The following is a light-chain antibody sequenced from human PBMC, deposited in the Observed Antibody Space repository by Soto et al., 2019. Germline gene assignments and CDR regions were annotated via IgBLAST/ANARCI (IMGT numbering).Light chain of an antibody. CDR1: QGISSY. CDR3: QQLNSYPRT. J-gene: IGKJ2*01. Sequence: DIQVTQSPSFLSASVGDRVTITCRASQGISSYLAWYQQRPGKAPKLLIYAASTLQSGVPSRFSGSGSGTEFTLTLSSLQPEDFATFYCQQLNSYPRTFGQGTKLEIK. CDR2: AAS. V-gene: IGKV1-9*01.